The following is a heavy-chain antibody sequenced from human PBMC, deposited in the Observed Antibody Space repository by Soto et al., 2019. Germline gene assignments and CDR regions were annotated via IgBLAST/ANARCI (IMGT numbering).Heavy chain of an antibody. CDR2: IYVTGAV. V-gene: IGHV4-31*03. CDR1: GAALNSGNYY. CDR3: ARLRIATNNYKWFDP. J-gene: IGHJ5*02. Sequence: LSLTCSVSGAALNSGNYYWSWIRQVPGKGLKWIGHIYVTGAVDCNPSLRDRITISQDTSERQFSLNLRLVTAADTAVYYCARLRIATNNYKWFDPWGQGTLVTVSS. D-gene: IGHD2-21*01.